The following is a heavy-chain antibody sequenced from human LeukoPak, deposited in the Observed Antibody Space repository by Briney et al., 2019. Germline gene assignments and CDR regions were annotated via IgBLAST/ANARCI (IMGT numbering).Heavy chain of an antibody. CDR1: GFTFSSYA. CDR2: ISGSGGST. V-gene: IGHV3-23*01. CDR3: ARAEAGYYDFWRAGAFDI. D-gene: IGHD3-3*01. Sequence: PGGSLRLSCAASGFTFSSYAMSWVRQALGKGLEWVPAISGSGGSTYYADSVKGRFTISRDNAKNSLYLQMNSLRAEDTAVYYCARAEAGYYDFWRAGAFDIWGQGTMVTVSS. J-gene: IGHJ3*02.